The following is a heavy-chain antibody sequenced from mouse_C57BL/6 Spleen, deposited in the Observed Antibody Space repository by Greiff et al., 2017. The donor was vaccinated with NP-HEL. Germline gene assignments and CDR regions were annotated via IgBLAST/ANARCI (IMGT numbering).Heavy chain of an antibody. D-gene: IGHD2-5*01. CDR2: IYPGDGDT. J-gene: IGHJ1*03. V-gene: IGHV1-80*01. CDR3: ARQYYSNWYFDV. CDR1: GYAFSSYW. Sequence: LQESGAELVKPGASVKISCKASGYAFSSYWMNWVKQRPGKGLEWIGQIYPGDGDTNYNGKFKGKATLTADKSSSTAYMQLSSLTSEDSAVYFCARQYYSNWYFDVWGTGTTVTVSS.